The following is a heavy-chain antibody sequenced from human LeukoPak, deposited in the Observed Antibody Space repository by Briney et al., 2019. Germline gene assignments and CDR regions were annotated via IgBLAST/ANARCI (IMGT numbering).Heavy chain of an antibody. V-gene: IGHV4-59*01. D-gene: IGHD6-13*01. J-gene: IGHJ4*02. CDR3: ASTRRGAAALDY. CDR2: IYYSGST. CDR1: GGSISSYY. Sequence: SETLYLTCTVSGGSISSYYWSWIRQPPGKGLEWVGYIYYSGSTNYNPSLKSRVTISVDTSKNQFSLKLSSVTAADTAVYYCASTRRGAAALDYWGQGTLVNVSS.